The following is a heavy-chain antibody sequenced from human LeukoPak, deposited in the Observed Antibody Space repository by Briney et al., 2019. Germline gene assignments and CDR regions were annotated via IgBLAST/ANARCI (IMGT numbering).Heavy chain of an antibody. CDR3: ARWVVPAANAFDI. CDR2: INPNSGGT. J-gene: IGHJ3*02. Sequence: ASVKVSCKASGYPFIGNYIHWVRQAPGQGLEWMGWINPNSGGTNYAQKFQGRVTMTRDTSISTAYMELSRLRSDDTAVYYCARWVVPAANAFDIWGQGTMVTVSS. V-gene: IGHV1-2*02. D-gene: IGHD2-2*01. CDR1: GYPFIGNY.